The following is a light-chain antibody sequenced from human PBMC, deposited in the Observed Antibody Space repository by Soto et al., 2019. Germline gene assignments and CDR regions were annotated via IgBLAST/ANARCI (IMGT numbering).Light chain of an antibody. CDR2: GAS. J-gene: IGKJ5*01. Sequence: DIQMTQSPSSLSASVGDRVTITCRASQGISSSLSWIQQQPGKAPKSLIFGASRLQSGVPSKFSGSGSGTEFTLTISSLQPEDFATYYCLQYNRYPRTFGQGTRLDIK. CDR3: LQYNRYPRT. V-gene: IGKV1-16*02. CDR1: QGISSS.